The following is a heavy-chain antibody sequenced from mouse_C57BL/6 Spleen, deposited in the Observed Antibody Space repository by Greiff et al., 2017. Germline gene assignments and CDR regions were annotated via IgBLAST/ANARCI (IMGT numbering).Heavy chain of an antibody. CDR3: ARSDYDERVWFAC. D-gene: IGHD2-4*01. CDR2: IDPSDSYT. J-gene: IGHJ3*01. V-gene: IGHV1-69*01. CDR1: GYTFTSYW. Sequence: QVQLQQSGAELVMPGASVKLSCKASGYTFTSYWMHWVKQRPGQGLEWIGEIDPSDSYTNYNQKFKGKSTLTVDKSSSTAYMQLSSLTSEDSAVYYCARSDYDERVWFACWGQGTLVTVAA.